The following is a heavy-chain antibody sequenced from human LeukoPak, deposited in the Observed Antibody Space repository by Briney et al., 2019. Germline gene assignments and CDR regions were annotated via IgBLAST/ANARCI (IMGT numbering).Heavy chain of an antibody. CDR3: ARRMYYYDSSGYGGYWLDP. V-gene: IGHV4-59*08. Sequence: PSETLSLTCTVSGGSISSYYWSWIRQPPGKGLEWIGYIYYSGSTNYNPSLKSRVTISVDTFKNQFSLKLSSVTAADTAVYYCARRMYYYDSSGYGGYWLDPWGQGTLVTVSS. D-gene: IGHD3-22*01. CDR1: GGSISSYY. CDR2: IYYSGST. J-gene: IGHJ5*02.